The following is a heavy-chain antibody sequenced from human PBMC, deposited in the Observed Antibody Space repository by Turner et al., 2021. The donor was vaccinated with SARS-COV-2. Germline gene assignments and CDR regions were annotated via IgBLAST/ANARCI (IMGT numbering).Heavy chain of an antibody. CDR2: TEFRGNI. D-gene: IGHD6-6*01. CDR3: VRDGYSGSSKGYRYYGMDV. J-gene: IGHJ6*02. V-gene: IGHV4-4*07. CDR1: GDSVEKYY. Sequence: QAQLQESGPGLVKPSETLSLPCHVSGDSVEKYYWSWIRQSAGKGLEWIGRTEFRGNINSDPSLKSRVSVSEDRAKNQIFLRRSDVTAADTAVYYCVRDGYSGSSKGYRYYGMDVWGQGITVTVSS.